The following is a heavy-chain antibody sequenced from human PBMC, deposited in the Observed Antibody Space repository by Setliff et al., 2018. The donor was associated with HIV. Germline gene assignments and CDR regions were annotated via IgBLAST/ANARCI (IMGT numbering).Heavy chain of an antibody. D-gene: IGHD2-8*01. CDR2: LIPIVDIT. Sequence: SVKVSCKASGGTFSNYAFSWVRQAPGQGLEWMGGLIPIVDITKSTQKFRDRVTFTADESTKAAQMELSGLTFEDTAVYYCAKGPNFEDAFDIWGQGTVVTVSS. J-gene: IGHJ3*02. CDR3: AKGPNFEDAFDI. CDR1: GGTFSNYA. V-gene: IGHV1-69*10.